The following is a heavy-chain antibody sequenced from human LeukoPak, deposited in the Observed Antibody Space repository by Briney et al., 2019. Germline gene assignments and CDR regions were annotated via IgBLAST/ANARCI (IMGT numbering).Heavy chain of an antibody. D-gene: IGHD2-15*01. J-gene: IGHJ4*02. Sequence: PGGSLRLSRAASGFTFDDYGMHWVRQTPGKGLEWVSLISGDGSSTYYADSVKGRFTISRDNSKNSLYLQMNSLRTEDTALYYCAKDIGRYSPYYFDYWGQGTLVTVPS. CDR1: GFTFDDYG. CDR3: AKDIGRYSPYYFDY. V-gene: IGHV3-43*02. CDR2: ISGDGSST.